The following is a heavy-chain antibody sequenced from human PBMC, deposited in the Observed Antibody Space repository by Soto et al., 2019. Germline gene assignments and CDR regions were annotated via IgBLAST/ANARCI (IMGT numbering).Heavy chain of an antibody. J-gene: IGHJ4*02. CDR2: ISGSGGST. Sequence: EVQLLESGGGLVQPGGSLRLSCAASGFTFSSYAMSWVRQAPGKGLEWVSAISGSGGSTYYADSVKGRFTISRDNSKDTLDLQMNSLRAEDTAVYYCAKDGVFVWGSYRPFDYWGQGTLVTVSS. V-gene: IGHV3-23*01. D-gene: IGHD3-16*02. CDR1: GFTFSSYA. CDR3: AKDGVFVWGSYRPFDY.